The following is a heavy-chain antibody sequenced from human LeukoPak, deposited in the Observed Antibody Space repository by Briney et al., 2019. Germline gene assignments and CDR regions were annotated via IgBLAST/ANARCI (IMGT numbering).Heavy chain of an antibody. CDR3: ARGGYYDSSGHAFDI. Sequence: SETLSLTCTVSGGSISSYYWSWIRQPPGKGLEWIGYIYYSGSTNYNPSLKSRVTISVDTSKNQFSLKLGSVTAADTAVYYCARGGYYDSSGHAFDIWGQGTMVTVSS. D-gene: IGHD3-22*01. V-gene: IGHV4-59*01. CDR1: GGSISSYY. J-gene: IGHJ3*02. CDR2: IYYSGST.